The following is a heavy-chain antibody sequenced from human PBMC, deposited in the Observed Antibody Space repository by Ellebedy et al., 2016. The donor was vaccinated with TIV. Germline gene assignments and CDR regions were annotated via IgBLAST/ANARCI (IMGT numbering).Heavy chain of an antibody. J-gene: IGHJ5*02. D-gene: IGHD1-1*01. CDR3: AAGNDGGWFDP. CDR2: IIPILGIA. V-gene: IGHV1-69*04. Sequence: AASVKVSCKASGGTFSSYAFSWVRQAPGQGPEWMGRIIPILGIANYAQKFQGRVTITADKPTSTAYMELNSLRSNDTAVYYCAAGNDGGWFDPWGQGTLVTVSS. CDR1: GGTFSSYA.